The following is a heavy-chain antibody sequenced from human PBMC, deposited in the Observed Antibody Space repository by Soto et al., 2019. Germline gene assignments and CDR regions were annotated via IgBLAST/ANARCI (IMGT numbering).Heavy chain of an antibody. CDR3: ASLGWNTPPFGS. J-gene: IGHJ5*02. CDR2: ISGGAGTT. D-gene: IGHD1-1*01. CDR1: GFTFSNSG. V-gene: IGHV3-23*01. Sequence: EVQLLESGGGLIQPGESLRLSCAASGFTFSNSGMSWVRQAPGKGLEWVSGISGGAGTTYYAESVKGRFTISRDNSKKTLYLQMNSLRAEDTALYYCASLGWNTPPFGSWGQGTLVTVSS.